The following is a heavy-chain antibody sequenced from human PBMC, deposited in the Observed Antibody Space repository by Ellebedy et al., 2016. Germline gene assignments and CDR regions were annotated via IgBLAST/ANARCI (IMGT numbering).Heavy chain of an antibody. D-gene: IGHD3-16*01. V-gene: IGHV4-4*07. J-gene: IGHJ4*02. CDR3: ARGGAPGFKPRGYFDY. Sequence: SETLSLXCTVSGGSINSYYWIWIGKPAGKELEWIGCLFSRGSTNYNPSLKSRVTISVDTSKKQFSLSLPSVSAADTAVYYCARGGAPGFKPRGYFDYWGQGTLVTVSS. CDR1: GGSINSYY. CDR2: LFSRGST.